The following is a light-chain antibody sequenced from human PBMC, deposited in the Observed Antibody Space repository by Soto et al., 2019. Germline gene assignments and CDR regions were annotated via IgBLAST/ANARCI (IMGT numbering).Light chain of an antibody. CDR3: QQSYSTPYT. J-gene: IGKJ2*01. CDR1: HSITSY. CDR2: RAS. Sequence: DIQMTQSPSSLSASVGDRVTITCRASHSITSYLNWYQQKPGRAPKLLIYRASNLQSGVPSRFSGSGYGTDFTLTISSLQPEDFATYYCQQSYSTPYTVGQGTKVDIK. V-gene: IGKV1-39*01.